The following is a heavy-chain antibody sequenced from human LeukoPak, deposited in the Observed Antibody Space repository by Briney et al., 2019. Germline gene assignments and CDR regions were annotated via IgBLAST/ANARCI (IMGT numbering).Heavy chain of an antibody. V-gene: IGHV3-30*02. CDR2: IRHDESNR. CDR1: GFTFSSYG. J-gene: IGHJ6*03. Sequence: GGSLRLSCAASGFTFSSYGMHWVRQAPGKGLEWVALIRHDESNRYYADSAKGRFTISRDNSKNTLYLQMNSLRAEDTAVYYCAIAARGMDVWGKGTTVTVSS. CDR3: AIAARGMDV.